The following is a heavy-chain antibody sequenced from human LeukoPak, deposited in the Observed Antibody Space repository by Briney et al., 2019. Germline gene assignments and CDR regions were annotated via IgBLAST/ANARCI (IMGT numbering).Heavy chain of an antibody. CDR2: ISGST. V-gene: IGHV3-23*01. D-gene: IGHD4-17*01. CDR1: GFTFSTYA. J-gene: IGHJ4*02. CDR3: AKDFSTVTLGYFDS. Sequence: PGGSLRLSCAASGFTFSTYAMSWVRQAPGKGLEWVSGISGSTYYADSVKGRFTISRDNSKNTLHLQMNSLRAEDTAVYYCAKDFSTVTLGYFDSWGQGTLVTVSS.